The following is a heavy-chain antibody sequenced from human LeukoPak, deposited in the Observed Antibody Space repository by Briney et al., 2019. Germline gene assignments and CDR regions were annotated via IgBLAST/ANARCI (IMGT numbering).Heavy chain of an antibody. CDR3: PRDRLRGGSFGLFDY. D-gene: IGHD3-16*01. Sequence: WGSLRLSCAASGFAFSSYGMHWVRQAPGKGLDWVAVIGYDGRNKYYLDSVKGRFTISRDNSKNTLYLQMNSVRAEGTAVYHCPRDRLRGGSFGLFDYWGQGTLVTVSS. J-gene: IGHJ4*02. CDR1: GFAFSSYG. CDR2: IGYDGRNK. V-gene: IGHV3-33*01.